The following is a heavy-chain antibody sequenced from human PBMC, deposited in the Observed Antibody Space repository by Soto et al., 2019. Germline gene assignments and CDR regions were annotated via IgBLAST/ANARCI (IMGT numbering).Heavy chain of an antibody. CDR1: GFTFSNYV. CDR2: ITASGDVQ. J-gene: IGHJ5*02. V-gene: IGHV3-23*01. CDR3: AKGSRREGYT. D-gene: IGHD5-12*01. Sequence: EVQLFESGGDLVQPGGSLRLSCAASGFTFSNYVMTWVRQAPGKGLDYVSSITASGDVQAYSDSVRGRFSISRDNSRDTLSLQMSSLRVEDTAVYYCAKGSRREGYTWGQGTLVTVSS.